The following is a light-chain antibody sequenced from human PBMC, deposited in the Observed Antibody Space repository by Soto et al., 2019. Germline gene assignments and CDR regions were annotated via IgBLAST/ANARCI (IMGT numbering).Light chain of an antibody. CDR3: SSYTSRGTLV. CDR2: EVT. V-gene: IGLV2-14*01. J-gene: IGLJ2*01. CDR1: YSDVGASNY. Sequence: QSALTQPASVSGSPGQSITFSCTGSYSDVGASNYVYWYQQHPGKAPKLMIYEVTYRPSGVSDRFSGSKSGKTASLTISGLQAVDEADYYCSSYTSRGTLVFGGGTKLTVL.